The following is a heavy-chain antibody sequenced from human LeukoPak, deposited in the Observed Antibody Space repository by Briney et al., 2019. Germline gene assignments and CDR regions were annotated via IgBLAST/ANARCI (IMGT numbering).Heavy chain of an antibody. J-gene: IGHJ4*02. CDR1: GGSISSHD. V-gene: IGHV4-4*07. D-gene: IGHD5-18*01. CDR3: ARDRGGYQNDY. CDR2: IYISGSP. Sequence: PSETLSLTCTVSGGSISSHDWTWIRQPAGKGLEWIGRIYISGSPNYNPSLKSRVTMSVDTSKNQFSLKLTSVTSADTAVYYCARDRGGYQNDYWGQGTLVTVSS.